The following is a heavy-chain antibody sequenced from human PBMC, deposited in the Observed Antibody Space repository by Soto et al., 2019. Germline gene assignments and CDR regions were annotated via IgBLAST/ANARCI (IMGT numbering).Heavy chain of an antibody. D-gene: IGHD2-15*01. V-gene: IGHV4-59*01. CDR1: GGSISSYY. J-gene: IGHJ4*02. Sequence: SETLSLTCTVSGGSISSYYWSWIRQPPGKGLEWIGYIYYSGSTNYNPSLKSRVTISVDTSKNQFSLKLSSVTAADTAVYYCARDSPAAGYCSGGSCFILWGQGTLVTVS. CDR3: ARDSPAAGYCSGGSCFIL. CDR2: IYYSGST.